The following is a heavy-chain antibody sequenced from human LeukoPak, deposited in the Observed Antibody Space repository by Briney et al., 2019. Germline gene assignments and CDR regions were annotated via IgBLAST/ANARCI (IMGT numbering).Heavy chain of an antibody. CDR3: ARGGKKAAAGSGIDY. D-gene: IGHD6-13*01. V-gene: IGHV3-30*01. J-gene: IGHJ4*02. CDR2: ISYDGSNK. CDR1: GFTFSSYA. Sequence: GGSLRLSCAASGFTFSSYAMHWVRQAPGKGLEWVAVISYDGSNKYYADSVKGRFTISRDNSKNTLYLQMNSLRAEDTAVYYCARGGKKAAAGSGIDYWGQGTLVTVSS.